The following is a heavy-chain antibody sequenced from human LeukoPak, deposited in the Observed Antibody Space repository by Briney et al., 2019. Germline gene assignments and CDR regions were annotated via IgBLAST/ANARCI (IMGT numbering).Heavy chain of an antibody. CDR1: GYTFTSYG. J-gene: IGHJ4*02. Sequence: ASVKVSCKASGYTFTSYGISWVRQAPGQGLEWMGWISAYNGNTNYAQKLQGRVTMTTDTSTSTAYMELRSLRSDDTAVYYCARDRLDDFWSGYLQDFDYWGQGTLVTVSS. V-gene: IGHV1-18*01. CDR3: ARDRLDDFWSGYLQDFDY. CDR2: ISAYNGNT. D-gene: IGHD3-3*01.